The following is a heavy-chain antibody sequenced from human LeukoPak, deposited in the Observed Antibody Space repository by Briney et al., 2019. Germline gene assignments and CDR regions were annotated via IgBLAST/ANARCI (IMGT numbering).Heavy chain of an antibody. J-gene: IGHJ4*02. CDR1: GFTFSDYY. CDR3: GTVFDH. CDR2: IDIDRTGT. Sequence: GGSLRLSCAASGFTFSDYYMSWVRQAPGKGLVWVSRIDIDRTGTSYADSVKGRFTISRDNAKNTVSLQMNSLKAEDTAVYYCGTVFDHWGPGILVTVSS. V-gene: IGHV3-74*01.